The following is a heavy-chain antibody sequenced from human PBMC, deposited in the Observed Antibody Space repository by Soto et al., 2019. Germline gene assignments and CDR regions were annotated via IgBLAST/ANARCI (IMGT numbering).Heavy chain of an antibody. CDR2: VIPGFRTT. CDR3: ARDLIVGDWGHNWDGS. V-gene: IGHV1-69*01. D-gene: IGHD2-21*02. J-gene: IGHJ5*01. CDR1: GTAFSSYA. Sequence: QVQLDQSGAEVKKPGSSIKVSCKAPGTAFSSYAFGCVRQAPGQGREGMGGVIPGFRTTKYAQKLQDRLSITADESTSNIYMELRRLIAADTDVYFCARDLIVGDWGHNWDGSGGQGTVVTVSS.